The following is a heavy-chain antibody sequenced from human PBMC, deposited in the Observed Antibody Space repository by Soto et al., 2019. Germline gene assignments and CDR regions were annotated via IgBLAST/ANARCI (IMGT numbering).Heavy chain of an antibody. CDR3: AKGRYDFWSPYYFDS. V-gene: IGHV3-9*01. CDR2: ITWNSRVL. J-gene: IGHJ4*02. Sequence: EVQLVESGGRLVQTGRSLRLSCVGTGLNFDDFAMHWVRQAPGKGLEWVSGITWNSRVLAYADSVKGRFTISRDNARNSLYLQMDRLRDEDTALYYCAKGRYDFWSPYYFDSWGQGTLVTVSS. D-gene: IGHD3-3*01. CDR1: GLNFDDFA.